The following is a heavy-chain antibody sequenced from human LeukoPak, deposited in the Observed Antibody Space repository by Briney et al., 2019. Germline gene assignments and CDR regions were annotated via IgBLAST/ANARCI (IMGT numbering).Heavy chain of an antibody. V-gene: IGHV3-21*01. CDR1: GFTFSSKT. D-gene: IGHD1-14*01. Sequence: GGSLRLSCAGSGFTFSSKTMNWVRQAPGKGLEWVSSISSSGSYIFYADSVKGRFTISRDNAKKSLHLEMNSLRAEDTAVYYCTRYNNDHFDYWGQGTLVTVSS. J-gene: IGHJ4*02. CDR2: ISSSGSYI. CDR3: TRYNNDHFDY.